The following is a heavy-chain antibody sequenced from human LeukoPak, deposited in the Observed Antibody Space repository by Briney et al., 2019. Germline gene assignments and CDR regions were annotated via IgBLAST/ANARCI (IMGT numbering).Heavy chain of an antibody. CDR1: GGSISSGSYY. CDR2: IYTSGST. Sequence: SQTLSLTCTVSGGSISSGSYYWSWIRQPAGKGLEWIGRIYTSGSTNYNPSLKSRVTMSVDTSKNQFSLKLSSVTAADTAVYYCARVLGFGSYYYMDVWGKGTTVTISS. V-gene: IGHV4-61*02. D-gene: IGHD3-10*01. J-gene: IGHJ6*03. CDR3: ARVLGFGSYYYMDV.